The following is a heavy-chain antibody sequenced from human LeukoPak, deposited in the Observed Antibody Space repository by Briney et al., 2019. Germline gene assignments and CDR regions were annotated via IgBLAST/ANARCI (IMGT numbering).Heavy chain of an antibody. J-gene: IGHJ4*02. D-gene: IGHD4-17*01. V-gene: IGHV3-21*01. CDR2: ISSSSSYI. CDR3: AREDGDYSPFDY. Sequence: PGGSLRLSCAASGFTFSSYSMNWVRQAPGKGLEWVSSISSSSSYIYYADSVKGRFTISRDNAKNSLYLQMNSLRAEDTAVYYCAREDGDYSPFDYWGQGTLVTVSS. CDR1: GFTFSSYS.